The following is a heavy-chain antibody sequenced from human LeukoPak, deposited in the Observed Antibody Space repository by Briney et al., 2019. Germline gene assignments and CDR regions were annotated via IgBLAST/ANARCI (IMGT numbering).Heavy chain of an antibody. CDR3: ARPGVGSGRYGAFDI. CDR1: GGSISSGDYY. D-gene: IGHD5-18*01. CDR2: IYYSGST. Sequence: SETLSLTCTVSGGSISSGDYYWSWIRQPPGKGLEWIGYIYYSGSTYYNPSLKSRVTISLDTSKSQFSLKLSSVTATDTAVYYCARPGVGSGRYGAFDIWGQGTMVTVSS. J-gene: IGHJ3*02. V-gene: IGHV4-30-4*08.